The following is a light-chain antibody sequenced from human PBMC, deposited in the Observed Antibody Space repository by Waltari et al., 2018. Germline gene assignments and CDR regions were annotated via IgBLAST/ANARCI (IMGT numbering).Light chain of an antibody. CDR2: GAS. J-gene: IGKJ1*01. CDR1: QSVRTN. V-gene: IGKV3-15*01. Sequence: EVVMTQSPATLSVSPGEGATVSCRASQSVRTNVSWYPQTPGQAPRLLIYGASTRATGIPDRFSGSGSGTEFILTISSLQSEDFAVYYCQQYNNWPPWTFGQGTKVEIK. CDR3: QQYNNWPPWT.